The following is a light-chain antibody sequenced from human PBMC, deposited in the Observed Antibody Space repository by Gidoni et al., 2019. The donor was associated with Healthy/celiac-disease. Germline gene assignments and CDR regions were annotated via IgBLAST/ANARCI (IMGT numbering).Light chain of an antibody. CDR2: YDD. Sequence: QSVLTQPPSVSGPPGQRVTISCSGSSSNIGNNAVNWYQQLPGKAPKLLIYYDDLLPSGVSDRFSGSKSGTSASLAISGLQSEDEADYYCAAWDDSLNGVVFGGGTKLTVL. V-gene: IGLV1-36*01. CDR1: SSNIGNNA. J-gene: IGLJ2*01. CDR3: AAWDDSLNGVV.